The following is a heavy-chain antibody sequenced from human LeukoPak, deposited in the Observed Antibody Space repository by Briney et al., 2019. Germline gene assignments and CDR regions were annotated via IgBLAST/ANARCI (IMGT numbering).Heavy chain of an antibody. CDR3: AKLNGARGSYFLLDYFNY. CDR2: ISSSGSTI. Sequence: KSGGSLRLSCAASGLTFSDYYMSWIRQAPGKGLEWVSYISSSGSTIYYADSVKGRFTISRDNSKNTLYLQMNSLRAEGTAVYYSAKLNGARGSYFLLDYFNYGGQGTLVTVSS. V-gene: IGHV3-11*01. CDR1: GLTFSDYY. D-gene: IGHD1-26*01. J-gene: IGHJ4*02.